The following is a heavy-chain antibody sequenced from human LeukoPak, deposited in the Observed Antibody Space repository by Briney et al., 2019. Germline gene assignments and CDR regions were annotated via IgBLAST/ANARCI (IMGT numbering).Heavy chain of an antibody. D-gene: IGHD4-17*01. Sequence: PGGSLRLSCAASGFGFNNAWMSWVRQAPGKGLEWVGRTKSKAEGGTIEYAAPAKGRFTISRDDSKNTLYLRMNRLKIEDTAVYYCTTDGDYGDGLRGDYWRQGTLVTVSS. CDR3: TTDGDYGDGLRGDY. CDR1: GFGFNNAW. V-gene: IGHV3-15*01. CDR2: TKSKAEGGTI. J-gene: IGHJ4*02.